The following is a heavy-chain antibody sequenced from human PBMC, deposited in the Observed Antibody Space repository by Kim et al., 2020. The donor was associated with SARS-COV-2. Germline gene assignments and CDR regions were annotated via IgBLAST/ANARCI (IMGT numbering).Heavy chain of an antibody. Sequence: VKGRLTISRDDSKNTLYLQMNSLKTEDTAVYYCTTDNNDFWSGYYPNFDYWGQGTLVTVSS. V-gene: IGHV3-15*01. J-gene: IGHJ4*02. D-gene: IGHD3-3*01. CDR3: TTDNNDFWSGYYPNFDY.